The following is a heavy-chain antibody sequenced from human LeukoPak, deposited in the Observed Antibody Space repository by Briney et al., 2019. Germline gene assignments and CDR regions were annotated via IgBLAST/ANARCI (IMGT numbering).Heavy chain of an antibody. CDR1: GFTFSDYY. CDR3: ARMNYSSSRSSLAFDI. CDR2: ISSSGSTI. Sequence: GGSLRLSCAASGFTFSDYYMSWIRQAPGKGLEWVSYISSSGSTIYYPDSVKGRFTISRDNAKNSLYLQMNSLRAEDTAVYYCARMNYSSSRSSLAFDIWGQGTMVTVSS. V-gene: IGHV3-11*01. D-gene: IGHD6-13*01. J-gene: IGHJ3*02.